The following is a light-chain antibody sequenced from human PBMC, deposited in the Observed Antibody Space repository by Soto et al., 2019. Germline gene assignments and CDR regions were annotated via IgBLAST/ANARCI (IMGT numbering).Light chain of an antibody. J-gene: IGLJ1*01. Sequence: QSVLTQPPSVSAAPGQTVTISCSGSSSNIGNNYVSWYQQLPGTAPKLLIYDNNKRPSGIPDRFSGSKSGTSATLGITGLQTGDEAVYYCGTWDSSLSAYVFGTGTQLTVL. V-gene: IGLV1-51*01. CDR2: DNN. CDR3: GTWDSSLSAYV. CDR1: SSNIGNNY.